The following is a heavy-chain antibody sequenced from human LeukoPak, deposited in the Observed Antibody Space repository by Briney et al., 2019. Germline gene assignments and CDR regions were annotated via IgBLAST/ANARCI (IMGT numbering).Heavy chain of an antibody. CDR1: GYTFTGYY. V-gene: IGHV1-2*02. D-gene: IGHD3-3*01. J-gene: IGHJ4*02. CDR2: INPNSGGT. CDR3: ARDPHYTSNLDY. Sequence: ASAKVSCKASGYTFTGYYMHWVRQAPGQGLEWMGWINPNSGGTNYAQKFQGRVTMTRDTSISTAYMELSRLRSDDTAVYYCARDPHYTSNLDYWGQGTLVTVSS.